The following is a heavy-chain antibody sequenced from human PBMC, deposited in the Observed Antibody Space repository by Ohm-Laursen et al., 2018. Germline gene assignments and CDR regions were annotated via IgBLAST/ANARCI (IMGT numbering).Heavy chain of an antibody. CDR2: INHSRST. CDR1: GGSISSYY. D-gene: IGHD3-22*01. Sequence: SETLSLTCPVSGGSISSYYWNWIRQPPGKGLEWIGEINHSRSTKYNSSFKSRVTISVDTSKNQFSLKLSSVTAADTAVYYCVRNDSSGYYFSYWGQGTLVTVSS. CDR3: VRNDSSGYYFSY. V-gene: IGHV4-34*01. J-gene: IGHJ4*02.